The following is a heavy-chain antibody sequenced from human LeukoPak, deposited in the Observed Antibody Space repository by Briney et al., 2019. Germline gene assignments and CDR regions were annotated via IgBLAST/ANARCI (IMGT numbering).Heavy chain of an antibody. V-gene: IGHV4-59*01. CDR3: AREPSPGSWFDP. CDR2: VYNTGST. J-gene: IGHJ5*02. Sequence: SETLSLTCTVSGGSIGPYYWSWIRQPPGKGLEWIAYVYNTGSTNYNPSFKSRVTISVDTSKNQFSLKLSSVTAADTAVCYCAREPSPGSWFDPWGQGTLVTVSS. CDR1: GGSIGPYY.